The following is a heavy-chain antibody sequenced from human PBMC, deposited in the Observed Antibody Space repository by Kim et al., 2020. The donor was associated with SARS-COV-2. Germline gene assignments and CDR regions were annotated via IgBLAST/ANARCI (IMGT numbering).Heavy chain of an antibody. D-gene: IGHD1-26*01. V-gene: IGHV3-30*01. Sequence: EPGKGRFTISRDNSKNTLYLQMNSLRPEDTAVYYCARANSGSYWGYFDYWGQGTLVTVSS. J-gene: IGHJ4*02. CDR3: ARANSGSYWGYFDY.